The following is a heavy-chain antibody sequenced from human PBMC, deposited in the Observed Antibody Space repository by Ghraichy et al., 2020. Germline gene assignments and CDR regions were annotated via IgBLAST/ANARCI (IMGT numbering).Heavy chain of an antibody. CDR2: ISSSSGTI. J-gene: IGHJ6*02. V-gene: IGHV3-48*01. Sequence: GGSLRLSCAASGFTFSGYNINWVRQAPGKGLEWVSYISSSSGTIYYADSVKGRFTISRDNAKNSLYLQMNSLRAEDTSVYYCARDNAYYFGMDVWGQGTTVTVSS. CDR1: GFTFSGYN. CDR3: ARDNAYYFGMDV.